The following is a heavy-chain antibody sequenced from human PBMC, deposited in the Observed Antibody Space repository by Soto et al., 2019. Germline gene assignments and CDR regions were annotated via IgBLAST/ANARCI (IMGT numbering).Heavy chain of an antibody. CDR1: GFTFSSYS. J-gene: IGHJ4*01. V-gene: IGHV3-23*01. Sequence: QPGGSLRLSCAASGFTFSSYSMSWVRQAPGKGLEWVSGFRSGGDDDTTYYADSVRGRFTISRDNSKNTLFLQMNSLSDDDSAIYYCARLPKGSVVTGWGQGSLVTVSS. CDR3: ARLPKGSVVTG. D-gene: IGHD2-21*02. CDR2: FRSGGDDDTT.